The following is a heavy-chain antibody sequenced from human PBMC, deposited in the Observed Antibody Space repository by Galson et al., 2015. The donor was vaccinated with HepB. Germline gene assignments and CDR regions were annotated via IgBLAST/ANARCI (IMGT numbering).Heavy chain of an antibody. CDR3: ALGGLVGVPPDDAFDI. J-gene: IGHJ3*02. Sequence: SVKVSCKASGYTFTSYYMHWVRQAPGQGLEWMGIINPSGGSTSYAQKFHGRVTMTRDTSTSTVYMELSSLRSEDTAVYYCALGGLVGVPPDDAFDIWGQGTMVTVSS. V-gene: IGHV1-46*03. CDR2: INPSGGST. CDR1: GYTFTSYY. D-gene: IGHD3-22*01.